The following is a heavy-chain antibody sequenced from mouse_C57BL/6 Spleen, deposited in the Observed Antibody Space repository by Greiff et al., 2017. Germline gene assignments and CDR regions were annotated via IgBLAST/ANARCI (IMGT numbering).Heavy chain of an antibody. Sequence: EVKLVESGGGLVKPGGSLTLSCAASGFTFSSYAMSWVRQTPEKRLEWVATISDGGSYTYYPDNVKGRFTLSRDNAKNNLYLQMSHLKSEDTAMYDCARDLGKGRYYFDYWGQGTTLTVSS. D-gene: IGHD2-1*01. CDR1: GFTFSSYA. CDR3: ARDLGKGRYYFDY. CDR2: ISDGGSYT. V-gene: IGHV5-4*01. J-gene: IGHJ2*01.